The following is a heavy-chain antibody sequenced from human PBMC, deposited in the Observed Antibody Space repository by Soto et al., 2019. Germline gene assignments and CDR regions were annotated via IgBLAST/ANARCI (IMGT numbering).Heavy chain of an antibody. CDR2: ISYDGSNK. D-gene: IGHD5-12*01. V-gene: IGHV3-30*18. CDR1: GFTFSSYG. J-gene: IGHJ4*02. Sequence: QVQLVESGGGVVQPGRSLRLSCAASGFTFSSYGMHWVRQAPGKGLEWVAVISYDGSNKYYADSVKGRFTISRDNSKNTLYLQMNSLRAEDTAVYYCAKAGGYNSYYFDYWGQGTLVTVSS. CDR3: AKAGGYNSYYFDY.